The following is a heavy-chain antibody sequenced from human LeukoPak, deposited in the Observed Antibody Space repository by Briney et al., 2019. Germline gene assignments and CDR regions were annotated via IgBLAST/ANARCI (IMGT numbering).Heavy chain of an antibody. CDR2: IYHSGST. J-gene: IGHJ6*03. Sequence: SETLSLTCAVSGGSISSGGYSWSWIRQPPGKGLEWIGYIYHSGSTYYNPSLKSRVTISVDRSKNQFSLKLSSVTAADTAVYYCARDGDSSETGYYYYYYMDVWGKGTTVTVSS. CDR3: ARDGDSSETGYYYYYYMDV. D-gene: IGHD6-6*01. CDR1: GGSISSGGYS. V-gene: IGHV4-30-2*01.